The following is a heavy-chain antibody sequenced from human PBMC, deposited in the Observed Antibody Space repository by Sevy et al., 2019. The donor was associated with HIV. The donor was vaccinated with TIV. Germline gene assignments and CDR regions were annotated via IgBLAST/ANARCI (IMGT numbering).Heavy chain of an antibody. CDR1: GFTFSSYA. CDR3: AKKSCGSGTHTWFDP. J-gene: IGHJ5*02. Sequence: GGSLRLSCVASGFTFSSYAMNWVRQAPGRGLEWVSSIGGGGRNTYYADSVKGRFTISRDNSKNTVYLQMNSLRAEDTAVYFCAKKSCGSGTHTWFDPWGQGTLVTVSS. V-gene: IGHV3-23*01. D-gene: IGHD3-10*01. CDR2: IGGGGRNT.